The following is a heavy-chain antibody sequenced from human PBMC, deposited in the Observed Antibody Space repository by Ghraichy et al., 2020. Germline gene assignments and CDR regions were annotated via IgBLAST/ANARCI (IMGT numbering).Heavy chain of an antibody. V-gene: IGHV1-2*04. Sequence: ASVKVSCKASGYTFTGYYMHWVRQAPGQGLEWMGWINPNSGGTNYAQKFQGWVTMTRDTSISTAYMELSRLRSDDTAVYYCARDRESGCTNGVCFYYYYGMDVWGQGTTVTVSS. J-gene: IGHJ6*02. D-gene: IGHD2-8*01. CDR2: INPNSGGT. CDR1: GYTFTGYY. CDR3: ARDRESGCTNGVCFYYYYGMDV.